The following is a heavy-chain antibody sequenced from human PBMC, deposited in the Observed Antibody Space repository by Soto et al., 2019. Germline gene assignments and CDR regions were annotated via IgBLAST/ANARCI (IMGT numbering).Heavy chain of an antibody. J-gene: IGHJ6*01. D-gene: IGHD1-1*01. CDR1: VCSFNSYA. V-gene: IGHV3-30-3*01. Sequence: XGSLRLSCKSSVCSFNSYAMHCVRHSPGKWLEWVAVMSSDGTNKDYTDSVKGRFTISRDNSKNTFFLRMNSLRAQDTAVYYCARETPHARYFHYYYAMELLGQGT. CDR3: ARETPHARYFHYYYAMEL. CDR2: MSSDGTNK.